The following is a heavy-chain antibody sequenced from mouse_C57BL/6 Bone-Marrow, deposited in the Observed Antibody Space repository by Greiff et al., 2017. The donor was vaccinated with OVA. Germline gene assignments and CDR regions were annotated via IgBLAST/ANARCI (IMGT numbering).Heavy chain of an antibody. CDR2: INPSSGYT. J-gene: IGHJ4*01. V-gene: IGHV1-7*01. CDR1: GYTFTSYW. D-gene: IGHD4-1*01. Sequence: QVQLQQSGAELAKPGASVKLSCKASGYTFTSYWMHWVKQRPGQGLEWIGYINPSSGYTKYNQKFKNKATLTADKSSSTADMQLSSLTYEDSAVYYCARFPWAYYAMDYWGQGTSVTVSS. CDR3: ARFPWAYYAMDY.